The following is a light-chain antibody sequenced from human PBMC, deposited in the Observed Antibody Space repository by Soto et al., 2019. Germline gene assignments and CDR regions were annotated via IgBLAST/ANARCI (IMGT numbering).Light chain of an antibody. CDR1: QSVSGTY. CDR3: QHYGSSSLT. Sequence: EVVLTQSPGTLSLSPGERATLSCRASQSVSGTYLVWYQQKPGQAPRLLIYGASSTAPGIPDRFSGSGSGTDFTLTISRLEPEDFAIYYCQHYGSSSLTFGGGTKVELK. V-gene: IGKV3-20*01. J-gene: IGKJ4*01. CDR2: GAS.